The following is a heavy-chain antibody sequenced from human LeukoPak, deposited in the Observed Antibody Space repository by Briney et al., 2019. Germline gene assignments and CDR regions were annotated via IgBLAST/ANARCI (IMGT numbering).Heavy chain of an antibody. J-gene: IGHJ6*03. CDR3: ARNPAKLYDSSGYYYYYYIDV. CDR1: GFTFSDYY. CDR2: ISSSGSTI. V-gene: IGHV3-11*04. D-gene: IGHD3-22*01. Sequence: PGGSLRLSCAASGFTFSDYYMSRIRQAPGKGLEWVSYISSSGSTIYYADSVKGRFTISRDNAKNSLYLQMNSLRAEDTAVYYCARNPAKLYDSSGYYYYYYIDVWGKRTTVTVSS.